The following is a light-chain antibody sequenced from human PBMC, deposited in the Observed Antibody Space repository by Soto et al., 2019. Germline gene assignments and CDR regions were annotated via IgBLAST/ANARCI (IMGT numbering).Light chain of an antibody. CDR3: AACDDSLSGPV. CDR1: SPNIGSNY. CDR2: TDN. Sequence: QSVLTQPPSASGTPGQRVTISCSGSSPNIGSNYVYWYQQLPGTAPKLLIYTDNQRPSGVPDRFSGSKSGTSASLAISGLRSEDEADYYCAACDDSLSGPVFGGGTKLTVL. V-gene: IGLV1-47*02. J-gene: IGLJ3*02.